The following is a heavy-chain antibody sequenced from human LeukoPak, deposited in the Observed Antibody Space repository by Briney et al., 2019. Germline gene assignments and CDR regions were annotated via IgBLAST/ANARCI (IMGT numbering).Heavy chain of an antibody. CDR2: IYTSGST. D-gene: IGHD5-24*01. V-gene: IGHV4-4*07. J-gene: IGHJ4*02. CDR3: AREGRQTRWLQSAAVDY. CDR1: GGSISSYY. Sequence: PSETLSLTCTVSGGSISSYYWSWIRQPAGKGLEWIGRIYTSGSTNYNPSLKSRVTMSVDTSKNQFSLKLSSVTAADTAVYYCAREGRQTRWLQSAAVDYWGQGTLVTVSS.